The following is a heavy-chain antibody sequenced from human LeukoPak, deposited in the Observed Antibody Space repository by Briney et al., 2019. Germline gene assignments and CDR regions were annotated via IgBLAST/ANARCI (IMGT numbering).Heavy chain of an antibody. CDR2: IYHGHYDT. Sequence: GESLKISCKGSGYSFTSYGIAWVRPISGKGRGWKGIIYHGHYDTRYRPCLQGQVTISADKSISTDYLQWSSLKASDTAMYYCARSMGISSGWSDYWGQGTLVTVSS. V-gene: IGHV5-51*01. CDR1: GYSFTSYG. CDR3: ARSMGISSGWSDY. J-gene: IGHJ4*02. D-gene: IGHD6-13*01.